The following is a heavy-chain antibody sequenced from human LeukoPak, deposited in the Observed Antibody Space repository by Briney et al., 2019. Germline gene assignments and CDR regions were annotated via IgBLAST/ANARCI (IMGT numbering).Heavy chain of an antibody. D-gene: IGHD2-21*02. Sequence: QPGGSLRLSCAASVFTFSSYGMNWVRQAPGKGLEWISYISRAGTTIYYADSVKGRFTISRDNAKNSLYLQMSSLGAEDTAVYHCARDRGDGDIYFDFWGQGTLVTVSS. CDR1: VFTFSSYG. V-gene: IGHV3-48*03. CDR3: ARDRGDGDIYFDF. CDR2: ISRAGTTI. J-gene: IGHJ4*02.